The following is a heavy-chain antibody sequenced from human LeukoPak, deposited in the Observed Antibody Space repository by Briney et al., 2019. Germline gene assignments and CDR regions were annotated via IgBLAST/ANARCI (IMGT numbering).Heavy chain of an antibody. CDR2: LHPGGRT. D-gene: IGHD5-12*01. CDR1: GLTVNSNY. J-gene: IGHJ6*02. V-gene: IGHV3-53*05. Sequence: GGSLRLSCAVSGLTVNSNYMSWVRQAPGQGLEWVSLLHPGGRTYYADSVKGRFTIFRDNAKNTLHLQMDSPGVEDTAVYYCARDAGGGYDSYGLDVWGQGTTVTVAS. CDR3: ARDAGGGYDSYGLDV.